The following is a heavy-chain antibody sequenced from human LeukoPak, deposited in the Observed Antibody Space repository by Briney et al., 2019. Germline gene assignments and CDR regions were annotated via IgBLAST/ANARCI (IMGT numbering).Heavy chain of an antibody. D-gene: IGHD3-10*01. Sequence: ASVKVSCKASGYTFTGYYIHWVRQAPGQGLEWMGWINPNSGGTNYAQKFQGRVTMTRDTSISTAYMELSRLRSDDTAVYYCAREMVRGVNGEDYWGQGTLVTVSS. CDR2: INPNSGGT. V-gene: IGHV1-2*02. CDR1: GYTFTGYY. CDR3: AREMVRGVNGEDY. J-gene: IGHJ4*02.